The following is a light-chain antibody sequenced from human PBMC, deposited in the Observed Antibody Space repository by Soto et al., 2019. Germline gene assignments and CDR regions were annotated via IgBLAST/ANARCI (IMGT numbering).Light chain of an antibody. V-gene: IGLV1-44*01. CDR1: SSNIGSNS. CDR2: SDN. J-gene: IGLJ2*01. CDR3: AAWDDSLTGVV. Sequence: QSVLNQPPSASGTPGQRVTISCSGSSSNIGSNSVNWYQQLPKTAPKLLIYSDNQRPSGVPDRFSGSKSGTSASLAINGLQSEDEADYYCAAWDDSLTGVVFGGGTKVTVL.